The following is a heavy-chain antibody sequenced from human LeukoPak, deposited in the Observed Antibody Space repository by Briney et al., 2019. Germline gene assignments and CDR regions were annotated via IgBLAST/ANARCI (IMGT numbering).Heavy chain of an antibody. CDR2: INPNSGGT. CDR3: ARGRFVVVPAATEFDP. D-gene: IGHD2-2*01. V-gene: IGHV1-2*02. Sequence: ASVKVSCKASGYTFTDYYMHWVRQAPGQGLEWMGWINPNSGGTNYAQKFQGRVTMTRDTSISTACMDLSRLRSDDTAVYYCARGRFVVVPAATEFDPWGRGTLVTVSS. CDR1: GYTFTDYY. J-gene: IGHJ5*02.